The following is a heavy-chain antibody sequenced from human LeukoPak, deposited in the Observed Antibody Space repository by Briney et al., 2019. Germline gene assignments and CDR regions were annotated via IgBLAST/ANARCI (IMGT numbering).Heavy chain of an antibody. J-gene: IGHJ6*03. Sequence: GASVKVSCKASGYTFTGYYMHWVRQAPGQGLEWMGWINPNSGGTNYAQKFQGRVTMTRDTSSSTAYMELSRLRSDDTAVYYCAREWAIAAAGESYYYMDVWGKGTTVTVAS. CDR3: AREWAIAAAGESYYYMDV. CDR1: GYTFTGYY. V-gene: IGHV1-2*02. D-gene: IGHD6-13*01. CDR2: INPNSGGT.